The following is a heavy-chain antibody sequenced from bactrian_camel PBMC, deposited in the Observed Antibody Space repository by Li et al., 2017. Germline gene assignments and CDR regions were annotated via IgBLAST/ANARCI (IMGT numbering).Heavy chain of an antibody. CDR1: GYLSSSNS. CDR2: IATGSGNT. Sequence: HVQLVESGGGSVQAGGSLNLSCAASGYLSSSNSMAWFRQAPGKERAGVARIATGSGNTYYADPVKGRFTISQDNAKNTVYLQMNSLKPEDTAMYYCAARGPYCYTKLSVADFTYWGQGTQVTVS. J-gene: IGHJ6*01. V-gene: IGHV3S54*01. CDR3: AARGPYCYTKLSVADFTY. D-gene: IGHD2*01.